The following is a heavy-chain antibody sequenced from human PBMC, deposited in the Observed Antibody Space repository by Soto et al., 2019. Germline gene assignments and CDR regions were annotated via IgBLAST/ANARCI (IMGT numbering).Heavy chain of an antibody. J-gene: IGHJ3*02. Sequence: ASVKVSCKASGYTFTSYDINWVRQATGQGPKWMGWMSPNTGTIVYAQKFQGRVTMTRNTSTSTAYMTLSSLRSEDTAVYYCARDRPGIKTYEAFDIWGQGTTVTVSS. D-gene: IGHD1-20*01. CDR1: GYTFTSYD. CDR2: MSPNTGTI. V-gene: IGHV1-8*01. CDR3: ARDRPGIKTYEAFDI.